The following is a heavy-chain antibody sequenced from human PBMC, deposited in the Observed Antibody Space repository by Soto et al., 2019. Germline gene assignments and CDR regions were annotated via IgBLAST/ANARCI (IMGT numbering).Heavy chain of an antibody. Sequence: QVQLQESGPELVKPSETLSLTCTVSGGSIRSYYWSWIRQPPGKGLKWIGYIYYSGSTNYNPSLKSRVTISVDTSKNQFSLKLSSVTAADTAVYYWASAPYPSAWFPYYFDYWGQGTLVTVSS. J-gene: IGHJ4*02. D-gene: IGHD3-22*01. V-gene: IGHV4-59*01. CDR3: ASAPYPSAWFPYYFDY. CDR1: GGSIRSYY. CDR2: IYYSGST.